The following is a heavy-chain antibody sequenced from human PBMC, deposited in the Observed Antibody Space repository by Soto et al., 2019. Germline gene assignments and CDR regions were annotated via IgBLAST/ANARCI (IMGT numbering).Heavy chain of an antibody. V-gene: IGHV4-39*01. J-gene: IGHJ4*02. D-gene: IGHD3-3*01. CDR2: IYYSGSA. CDR1: DGSINITTYY. CDR3: ARGYDVHGVVNLFDY. Sequence: QLQLQESGPGLVKPSETLSLTCTVSDGSINITTYYWGWIRQPPGKGLEWIGSIYYSGSAYYNPSLKSRVTISVDTSKNQFSLKLSSVTAADTAVHYCARGYDVHGVVNLFDYWGQGTLVTVSS.